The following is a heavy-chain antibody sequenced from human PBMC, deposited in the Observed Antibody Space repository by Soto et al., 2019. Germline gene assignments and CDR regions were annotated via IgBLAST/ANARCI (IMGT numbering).Heavy chain of an antibody. J-gene: IGHJ4*02. Sequence: ASVKVSCKASGGTFSSYTISWVRQAPGQGLEWMGRTIPILGIANYAQKFQGRVTITADKSTSTAYMELSSLRSEDTAVYYCARGKAVAGPPGYWGQGTLVTVSS. V-gene: IGHV1-69*02. CDR3: ARGKAVAGPPGY. CDR1: GGTFSSYT. D-gene: IGHD6-19*01. CDR2: TIPILGIA.